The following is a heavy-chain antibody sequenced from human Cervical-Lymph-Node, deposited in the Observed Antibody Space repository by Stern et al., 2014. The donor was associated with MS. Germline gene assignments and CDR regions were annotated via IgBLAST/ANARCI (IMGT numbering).Heavy chain of an antibody. CDR1: GFTLSTYW. D-gene: IGHD3-10*01. Sequence: EVQLEESGGGLVQPWGSLRLSCAASGFTLSTYWTHWARHAPGQGLVRVSRIDSDGSTTSYADSVKGRFTISRDNAKNTLYLQMNSLRAEDTAVYYCARAISAMVRGVTDYWGQGTLVTVSS. V-gene: IGHV3-74*01. CDR3: ARAISAMVRGVTDY. J-gene: IGHJ4*02. CDR2: IDSDGSTT.